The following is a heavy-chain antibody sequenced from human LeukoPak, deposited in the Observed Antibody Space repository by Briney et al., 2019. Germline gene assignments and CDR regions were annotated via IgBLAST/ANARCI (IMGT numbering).Heavy chain of an antibody. Sequence: SETLSLTCTVSGGSISSGSYYWSWIRQPAGKGLEWIGRIYTSGSTNYNPSLKSRVTISVDTSKNQFSLKLSSVTAADTAVYYRARVGTVRGVNNWFDPWGQGTLVTVSS. CDR2: IYTSGST. CDR1: GGSISSGSYY. D-gene: IGHD3-10*01. CDR3: ARVGTVRGVNNWFDP. V-gene: IGHV4-61*02. J-gene: IGHJ5*02.